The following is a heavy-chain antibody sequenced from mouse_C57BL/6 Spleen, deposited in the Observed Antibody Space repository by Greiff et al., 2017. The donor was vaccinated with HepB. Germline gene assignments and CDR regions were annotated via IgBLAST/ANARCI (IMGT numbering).Heavy chain of an antibody. Sequence: VQLQQSGAELARPGASVKLSCKASGYTFTSYGISWVKQRTGRGLEWIGEIYPRSGNTYYNEKFKGKATLTADKSSSTAYMELRSLTSEDSAVYFCALYYGSSYDYWGQGTSVTVSS. CDR3: ALYYGSSYDY. V-gene: IGHV1-81*01. D-gene: IGHD1-1*01. J-gene: IGHJ4*01. CDR1: GYTFTSYG. CDR2: IYPRSGNT.